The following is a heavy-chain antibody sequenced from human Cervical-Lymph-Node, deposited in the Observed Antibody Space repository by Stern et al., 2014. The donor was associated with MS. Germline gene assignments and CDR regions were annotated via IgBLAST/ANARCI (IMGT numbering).Heavy chain of an antibody. D-gene: IGHD1-26*01. Sequence: QLVQSGAEVKKPGASVKVSCKASGYSFTAYFIHWVRQAPGQGLEWMGWISTDTGGANYAQRFQGRVTMTRDNSISTTYMELSRLRSDDTAVYYCARDRGSHSDYWGQGTLVTVSS. CDR1: GYSFTAYF. J-gene: IGHJ4*02. CDR2: ISTDTGGA. V-gene: IGHV1-2*02. CDR3: ARDRGSHSDY.